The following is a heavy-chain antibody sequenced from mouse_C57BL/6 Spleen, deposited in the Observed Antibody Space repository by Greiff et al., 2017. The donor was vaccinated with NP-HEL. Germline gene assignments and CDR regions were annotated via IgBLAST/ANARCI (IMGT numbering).Heavy chain of an antibody. V-gene: IGHV1-39*01. CDR2: INPNYGTT. J-gene: IGHJ1*03. Sequence: EVQLQQSGPELVKPGASVKISCKASGYSFTDYNMNWVKQSNGKSLEWIGVINPNYGTTSYNQKCKGKATLTVDQSSSTAYMQLNSLTSEDSAVYYGARPTGSSTHWYFDVWGTGTTVTVSS. CDR3: ARPTGSSTHWYFDV. D-gene: IGHD1-1*01. CDR1: GYSFTDYN.